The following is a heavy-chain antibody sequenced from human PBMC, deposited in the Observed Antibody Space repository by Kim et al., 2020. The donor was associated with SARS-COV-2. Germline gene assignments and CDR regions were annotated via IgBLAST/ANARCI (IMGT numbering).Heavy chain of an antibody. J-gene: IGHJ6*02. CDR3: ARALGSARAGRKGYYYGMDV. CDR2: IGTAGDT. CDR1: GFTFSRYD. V-gene: IGHV3-13*01. Sequence: GGSLRLSCAASGFTFSRYDMHWVRQVTGKGLEWVSTIGTAGDTYYPGSVKGRFTISRENAKNSLYLQMNSLRVGHTAVYYCARALGSARAGRKGYYYGMDVWGQGTTVTVSS. D-gene: IGHD6-13*01.